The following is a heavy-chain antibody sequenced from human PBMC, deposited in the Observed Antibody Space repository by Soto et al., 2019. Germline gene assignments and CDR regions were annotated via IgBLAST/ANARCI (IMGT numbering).Heavy chain of an antibody. Sequence: SETLSLTCAVYGGSFSGYYWNWIRQPPGKGLEWIGEINHSGSTNYNPSLKSRVTISVDTSKNQFSLKLSSVTAADTAVYYCARVSGIYYYGMDVWGQGTTVS. CDR2: INHSGST. D-gene: IGHD3-10*01. J-gene: IGHJ6*02. CDR3: ARVSGIYYYGMDV. V-gene: IGHV4-34*01. CDR1: GGSFSGYY.